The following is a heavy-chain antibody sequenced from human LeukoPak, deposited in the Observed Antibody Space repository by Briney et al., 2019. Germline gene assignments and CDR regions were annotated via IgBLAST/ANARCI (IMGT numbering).Heavy chain of an antibody. J-gene: IGHJ4*02. V-gene: IGHV4-59*12. CDR2: TYYSGST. CDR1: GGSISSYY. D-gene: IGHD6-19*01. Sequence: SETLSLTCTVSGGSISSYYWSWTRQPPGKGLEWIGYTYYSGSTNYNPSLKSRVTISVDTSKNQFSLKLSSVTAADTAVYYCASLEGYSSGWSVGDYWGQGTLVTVSS. CDR3: ASLEGYSSGWSVGDY.